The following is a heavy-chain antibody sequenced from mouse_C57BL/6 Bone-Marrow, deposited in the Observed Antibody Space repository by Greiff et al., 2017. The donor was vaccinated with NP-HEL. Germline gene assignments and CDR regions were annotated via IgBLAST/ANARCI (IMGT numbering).Heavy chain of an antibody. D-gene: IGHD4-1*01. J-gene: IGHJ4*01. CDR1: GFSLTSYG. CDR2: IWRGGST. V-gene: IGHV2-5*01. CDR3: AKKEGTGYAMDY. Sequence: VQLQESGPGLVQPSQSLSITCTVSGFSLTSYGVHWVRQSPGKGLEWLGVIWRGGSTDYNAAFMSRLSITKDNSKSQVFFKMNSLQADDTAIYYCAKKEGTGYAMDYWGQGTSVTVSS.